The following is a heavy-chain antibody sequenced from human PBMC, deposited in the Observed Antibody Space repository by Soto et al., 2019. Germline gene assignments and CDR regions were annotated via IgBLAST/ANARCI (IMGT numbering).Heavy chain of an antibody. J-gene: IGHJ6*02. V-gene: IGHV1-69*01. D-gene: IGHD6-6*01. CDR3: AREVAARPGENYYYSYGMDV. CDR1: GGTFSSYA. CDR2: IIPIFGTA. Sequence: QVQLVQSGAEVKKPGSSVKVSCKASGGTFSSYAISWVRQAPGQGLEWMGGIIPIFGTANYAQKFQGRVTITADESTSTAYMELSSLRSEDTAVYYCAREVAARPGENYYYSYGMDVWGQGTTVTVSS.